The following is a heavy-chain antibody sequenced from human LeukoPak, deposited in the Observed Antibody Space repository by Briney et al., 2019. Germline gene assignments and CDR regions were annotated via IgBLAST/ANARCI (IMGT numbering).Heavy chain of an antibody. Sequence: GESLKISCKGSGYSFTSYWIGWARQMPGKGLEWMGIIYPGDSDTRYSPSFQGQVTISADKSISTAYLQWSSLKASDTAMYYCARPLYDSSGPPGTYYYYMDVWGKGTTVTVSS. CDR2: IYPGDSDT. J-gene: IGHJ6*03. CDR3: ARPLYDSSGPPGTYYYYMDV. D-gene: IGHD3-22*01. CDR1: GYSFTSYW. V-gene: IGHV5-51*01.